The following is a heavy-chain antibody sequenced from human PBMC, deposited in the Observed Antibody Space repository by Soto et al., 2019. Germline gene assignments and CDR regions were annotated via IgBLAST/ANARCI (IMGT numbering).Heavy chain of an antibody. Sequence: GGSLRLSCAASGFTFSSYGMHWVRQAPGKGLEWVAVISYDGSNKYYADSVKGRFPISRDNSKNTLYLQMNSLRAEETAVYYCAKKLRFLEWLLENYYYGMDVWGQGTTVTVSS. CDR3: AKKLRFLEWLLENYYYGMDV. V-gene: IGHV3-30*18. D-gene: IGHD3-3*01. J-gene: IGHJ6*02. CDR2: ISYDGSNK. CDR1: GFTFSSYG.